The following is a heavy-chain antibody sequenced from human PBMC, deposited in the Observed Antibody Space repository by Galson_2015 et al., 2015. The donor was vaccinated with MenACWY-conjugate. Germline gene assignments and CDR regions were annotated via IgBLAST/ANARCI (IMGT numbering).Heavy chain of an antibody. CDR3: ARHSSGWYGGAFDI. CDR1: GFTVSGNY. Sequence: SLRLSCAASGFTVSGNYMSWVRQAPGKGLEWVSVIYSGGSTYYADSVKGRFTISRDNSKNTLYLQMNSLRAEDTAVYYCARHSSGWYGGAFDIWVQGTMVTVSS. J-gene: IGHJ3*02. V-gene: IGHV3-66*04. D-gene: IGHD6-19*01. CDR2: IYSGGST.